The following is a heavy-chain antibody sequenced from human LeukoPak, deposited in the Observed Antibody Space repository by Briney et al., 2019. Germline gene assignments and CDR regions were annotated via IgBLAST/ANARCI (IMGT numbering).Heavy chain of an antibody. J-gene: IGHJ5*02. CDR1: GGSISSSSYY. D-gene: IGHD3-22*01. V-gene: IGHV4-39*01. Sequence: PSETLSLTCTVSGGSISSSSYYWGWIRQPPGKGLEWIGSIYYSGSTYYNPSLKSRVTISVDTSKNQFSLKLSSVTAADTAVYYCARHTYVGITMIVEDNWFDPWGQGTLVTVSS. CDR3: ARHTYVGITMIVEDNWFDP. CDR2: IYYSGST.